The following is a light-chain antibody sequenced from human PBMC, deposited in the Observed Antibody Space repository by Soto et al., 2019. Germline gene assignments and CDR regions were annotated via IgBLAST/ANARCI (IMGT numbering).Light chain of an antibody. CDR3: QQRSNWPPVWT. CDR1: QSVSSSS. J-gene: IGKJ1*01. CDR2: DAC. V-gene: IGKV3-11*01. Sequence: IFLTQSPGTLSLSPGDRVHLSCRASQSVSSSSLAWYQQKPGQAPRLLIYDACNRATGIPARFSGSGSGTDFTLTISSLEPEDFAVYYCQQRSNWPPVWTFGQGTKVDIK.